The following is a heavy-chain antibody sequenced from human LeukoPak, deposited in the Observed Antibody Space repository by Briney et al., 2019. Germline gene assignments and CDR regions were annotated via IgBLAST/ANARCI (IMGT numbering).Heavy chain of an antibody. D-gene: IGHD6-19*01. V-gene: IGHV4-31*03. CDR2: IYYSGST. J-gene: IGHJ6*02. CDR3: ARVSSGWYSNYYGMDV. Sequence: SETLSLTCTVSGGSISSGGYYWSWIRQHPGKGLEWIGYIYYSGSTYYNPSLKSRVTISVDTSKNQFSLKLSSVTAADTAVYYCARVSSGWYSNYYGMDVWGQGTTVTVSS. CDR1: GGSISSGGYY.